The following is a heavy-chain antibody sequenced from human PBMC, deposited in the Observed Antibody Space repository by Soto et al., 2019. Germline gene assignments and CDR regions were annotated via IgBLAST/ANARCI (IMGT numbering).Heavy chain of an antibody. D-gene: IGHD3-10*01. CDR2: IYYSGST. J-gene: IGHJ6*02. Sequence: TLSLTCTVSGGSISSGGYYWSWIRQHPGKGLEWIGYIYYSGSTYYNPSLKSRVTISVDTSKKQFSLKLSSVTAADTAVYYCARGYGSGSYYYYYGMDVWGQGTTVTASS. V-gene: IGHV4-31*03. CDR3: ARGYGSGSYYYYYGMDV. CDR1: GGSISSGGYY.